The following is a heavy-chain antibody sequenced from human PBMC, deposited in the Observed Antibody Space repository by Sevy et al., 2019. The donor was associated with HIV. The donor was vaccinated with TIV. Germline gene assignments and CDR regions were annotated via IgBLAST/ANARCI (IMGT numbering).Heavy chain of an antibody. CDR3: ARLSGWSNWFDP. V-gene: IGHV4-39*01. D-gene: IGHD6-19*01. Sequence: SETLSLTCTVSGGSISSSSYYWGWIRQPPGKGLEWIGSIYYSGSTYYNPSLKSRVTISVDTSKNQFSLKLSSVTAADTAVYYCARLSGWSNWFDPWGQGTLVTVSS. CDR2: IYYSGST. J-gene: IGHJ5*02. CDR1: GGSISSSSYY.